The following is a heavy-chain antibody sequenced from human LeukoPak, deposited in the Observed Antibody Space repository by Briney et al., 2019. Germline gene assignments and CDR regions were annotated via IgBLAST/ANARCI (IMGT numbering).Heavy chain of an antibody. CDR1: GFTFGGYG. CDR3: AKDDSEGTYFDY. CDR2: IAYDGSRA. D-gene: IGHD3-22*01. J-gene: IGHJ4*02. Sequence: GGSLRLSCAGSGFTFGGYGMHWFRQTPGKGLEWVAVIAYDGSRAFYADSVKGRFTISRDNSKNTMSVQMDDLRAEDTAVYYCAKDDSEGTYFDYWGQGTLVTVSS. V-gene: IGHV3-33*03.